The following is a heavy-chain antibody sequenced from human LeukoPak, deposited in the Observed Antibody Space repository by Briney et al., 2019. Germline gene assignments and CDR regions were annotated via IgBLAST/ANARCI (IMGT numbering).Heavy chain of an antibody. D-gene: IGHD3-22*01. CDR2: ISDSGGRT. CDR1: GITLSNYG. CDR3: AKRGVVIRVILVGFHKEAYYFDS. V-gene: IGHV3-23*01. J-gene: IGHJ4*02. Sequence: GGSLRPSCAVSGITLSNYGMSWVRQAPGKGLEWVAGISDSGGRTNYADSVKGRFTISRDNPKNTLYLQMNSLRAEDTAVYFCAKRGVVIRVILVGFHKEAYYFDSWGQGALVTVSS.